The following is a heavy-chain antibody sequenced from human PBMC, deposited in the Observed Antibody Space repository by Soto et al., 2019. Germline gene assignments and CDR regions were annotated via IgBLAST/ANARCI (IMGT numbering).Heavy chain of an antibody. V-gene: IGHV3-72*01. CDR1: GFTFSNHY. D-gene: IGHD3-10*01. Sequence: GGSLRLSCAASGFTFSNHYMDWVRQAPGKGLEWVGRIRNRPNSYTTQYAASVKGRFAVLRDDSENLVYLQMNDLKTEDTAVYYCVRDSGRGFYFDYWGQGAQVTVSS. CDR2: IRNRPNSYTT. J-gene: IGHJ4*02. CDR3: VRDSGRGFYFDY.